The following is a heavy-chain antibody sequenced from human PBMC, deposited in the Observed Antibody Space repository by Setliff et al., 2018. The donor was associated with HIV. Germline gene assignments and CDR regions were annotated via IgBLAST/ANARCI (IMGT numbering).Heavy chain of an antibody. CDR1: GFNFASHT. D-gene: IGHD2-8*01. J-gene: IGHJ5*01. V-gene: IGHV3-7*03. CDR3: ARPLLRTNTVYGILGNWFDS. Sequence: GGSLRLSCAASGFNFASHTMNWVRQAPGKGLEWVANIKHDGSEKYYVDSVKGRFTISRDNAKNSLYLQMNSLRVEDTAVYYCARPLLRTNTVYGILGNWFDSWGRGTLVTVSS. CDR2: IKHDGSEK.